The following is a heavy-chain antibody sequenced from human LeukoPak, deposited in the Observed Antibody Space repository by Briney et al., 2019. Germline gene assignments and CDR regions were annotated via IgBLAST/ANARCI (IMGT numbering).Heavy chain of an antibody. CDR2: FDAEDGET. D-gene: IGHD1-26*01. CDR3: ARVLEDSGSYQPTAESYYFDY. J-gene: IGHJ4*02. V-gene: IGHV1-24*01. CDR1: GYTLTELS. Sequence: ASVKVSCKVSGYTLTELSMHWVRQAPGKGLEWMGGFDAEDGETIYAQKFQGRVTMTEDTSTDTAYMELSSLRSEDTAVYYCARVLEDSGSYQPTAESYYFDYWAREPWSPSPQ.